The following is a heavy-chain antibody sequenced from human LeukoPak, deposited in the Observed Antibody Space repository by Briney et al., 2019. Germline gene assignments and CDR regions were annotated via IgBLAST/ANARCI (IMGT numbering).Heavy chain of an antibody. V-gene: IGHV3-11*01. CDR3: ARPNAVAGHAPAGS. CDR2: ISSSGSTI. J-gene: IGHJ4*02. D-gene: IGHD6-19*01. Sequence: GGSLRLSCAASGFTFSDYYMSWIRQAPGKGLEWVSYISSSGSTIYYADSVKGRFTISRDNAKNSLYLQMNSLRAEDTAVYYCARPNAVAGHAPAGSWGQGTLVTVSS. CDR1: GFTFSDYY.